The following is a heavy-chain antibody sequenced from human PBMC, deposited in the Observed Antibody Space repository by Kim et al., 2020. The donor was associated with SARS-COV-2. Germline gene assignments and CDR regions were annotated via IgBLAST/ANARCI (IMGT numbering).Heavy chain of an antibody. J-gene: IGHJ4*02. Sequence: ASVKVSCKVSGYTLTELSMHWVRQAPGKGLEWMGGFDPEDGETIYAQKFQGRVTMTEDTSTDTAYMELSSLRSEDTAVYYCATVWRRVRGVIGHFDYWGQGTLVTVSS. CDR3: ATVWRRVRGVIGHFDY. CDR1: GYTLTELS. D-gene: IGHD3-10*01. CDR2: FDPEDGET. V-gene: IGHV1-24*01.